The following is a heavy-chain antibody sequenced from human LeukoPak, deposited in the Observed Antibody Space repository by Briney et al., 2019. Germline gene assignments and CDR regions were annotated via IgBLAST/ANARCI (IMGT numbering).Heavy chain of an antibody. D-gene: IGHD5-18*01. CDR3: AKLLWIQLWAFDY. Sequence: GGSLRLSCAASGFTFSSYAMSWVRQAPGKGLEWVSAISGSGGSTYYADSVKGRFTISRDNSKDTLYLQMNSLRAEDTAVYYCAKLLWIQLWAFDYWGQGTLVTVSS. J-gene: IGHJ4*02. CDR2: ISGSGGST. CDR1: GFTFSSYA. V-gene: IGHV3-23*01.